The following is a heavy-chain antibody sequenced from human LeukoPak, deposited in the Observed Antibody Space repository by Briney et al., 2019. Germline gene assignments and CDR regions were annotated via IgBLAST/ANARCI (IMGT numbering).Heavy chain of an antibody. CDR2: IHSDGTT. CDR1: EFSVSHNY. CDR3: ARETGYSTSLYAYYFDY. V-gene: IGHV3-53*01. D-gene: IGHD6-13*01. Sequence: GGSLRLSCAASEFSVSHNYMSWVRQAPGKGLEWVSVIHSDGTTHYADSVKGRFTISRDNSKNTLYLQMNSLRVEDTAMYYCARETGYSTSLYAYYFDYWGQGTLVTVAS. J-gene: IGHJ4*02.